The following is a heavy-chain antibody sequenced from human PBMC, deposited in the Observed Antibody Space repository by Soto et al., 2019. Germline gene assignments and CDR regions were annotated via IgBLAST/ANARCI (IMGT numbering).Heavy chain of an antibody. Sequence: EVQLVESGGGLVQPGGSLRLSCAASGFTFSSYDMHWVRQATGKGLEWVSAIGTAGDTYYPGSVKGRFTISRENAKNSLYLQMNSLRAGDTAVYYCARGGSGSTSDYYYYGMDVWGQGTTVTVSS. CDR3: ARGGSGSTSDYYYYGMDV. CDR2: IGTAGDT. J-gene: IGHJ6*02. D-gene: IGHD2-2*01. CDR1: GFTFSSYD. V-gene: IGHV3-13*04.